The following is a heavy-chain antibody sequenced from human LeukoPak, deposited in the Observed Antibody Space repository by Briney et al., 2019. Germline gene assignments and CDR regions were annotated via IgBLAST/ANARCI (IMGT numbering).Heavy chain of an antibody. CDR3: ARETTLMGYYSGLGFNY. J-gene: IGHJ4*02. CDR2: IYYSGYT. Sequence: PSETLSLTCAVSGASIGSNNWWSWLRQSPGTGLEWIGEIYYSGYTHYNPSLKSRVTISVEISKNQVSLNLSSVTAADTAVYYCARETTLMGYYSGLGFNYWGQGTLVTVSS. V-gene: IGHV4/OR15-8*02. D-gene: IGHD6-19*01. CDR1: GASIGSNNW.